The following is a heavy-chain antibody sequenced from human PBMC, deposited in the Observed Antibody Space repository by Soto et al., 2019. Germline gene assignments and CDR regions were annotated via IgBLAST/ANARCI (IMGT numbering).Heavy chain of an antibody. Sequence: SETLSLTCTVSGGAINSYYWTWIRQPAGKGLEWIVRIYSSGSTKYNPSLQSRVTISLDTSKNQFSLRLTSVTAADTAVYYCARGKRFSDWFDPGGQGPLVTVSS. CDR2: IYSSGST. CDR3: ARGKRFSDWFDP. J-gene: IGHJ5*02. V-gene: IGHV4-4*07. CDR1: GGAINSYY. D-gene: IGHD3-3*01.